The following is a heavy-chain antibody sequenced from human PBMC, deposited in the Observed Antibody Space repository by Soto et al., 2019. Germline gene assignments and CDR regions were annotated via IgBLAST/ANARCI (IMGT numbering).Heavy chain of an antibody. CDR1: GGSISSYY. J-gene: IGHJ6*03. CDR3: ARDSVHYHYYYMDV. V-gene: IGHV4-59*01. Sequence: QVQLQESGPGLVKPSETLSLTCTVSGGSISSYYWSWIRQPPGKGLEWIGYIYYSGSTNYNPSLKSRVTISVDTSKNQFSLKLSSVTAADTAVYYCARDSVHYHYYYMDVWGKGTTVTVSS. CDR2: IYYSGST.